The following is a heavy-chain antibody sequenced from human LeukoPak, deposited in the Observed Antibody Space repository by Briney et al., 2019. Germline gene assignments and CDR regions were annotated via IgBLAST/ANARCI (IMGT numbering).Heavy chain of an antibody. CDR3: AREDLETGSYGDFDY. V-gene: IGHV4-61*02. J-gene: IGHJ4*02. D-gene: IGHD3-10*01. Sequence: SQTLSLTCTLSAPSISIVSYYCSWTRHTAGKGLEWIGRIYTSQSTNYNPSLKSRVTISVDTSKNQFSLKLSYVSAADTAVYYCAREDLETGSYGDFDYWGQGTLVTVSS. CDR2: IYTSQST. CDR1: APSISIVSYY.